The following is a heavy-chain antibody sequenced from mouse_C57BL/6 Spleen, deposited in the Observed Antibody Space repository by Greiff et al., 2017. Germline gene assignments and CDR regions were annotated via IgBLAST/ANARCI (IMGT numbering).Heavy chain of an antibody. CDR2: ISYDGSN. Sequence: ESGPGLVKPSQSLSLTCSVTGYSITSGYYWNWIRQFPGNKLEWMGYISYDGSNNYNPSLKNRISITRDTSKNQFFLKLNSVTTEDTATYYCERGGVTTVVADYWGQGTTLTVSS. CDR3: ERGGVTTVVADY. CDR1: GYSITSGYY. D-gene: IGHD1-1*01. J-gene: IGHJ2*01. V-gene: IGHV3-6*01.